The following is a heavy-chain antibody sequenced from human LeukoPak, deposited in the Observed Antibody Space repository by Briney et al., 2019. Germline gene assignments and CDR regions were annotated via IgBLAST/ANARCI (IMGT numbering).Heavy chain of an antibody. Sequence: GASVKVSCKASGYTFTSYYMHWVRQAPGQGLEWMGIINPSGGSTSYAQKFQGRVTMTRDTSTSTVYMELSSLRSEDTAVYYCARERLVRDGYYYGMDVWGQGTTVAVSS. CDR2: INPSGGST. CDR3: ARERLVRDGYYYGMDV. V-gene: IGHV1-46*01. D-gene: IGHD6-19*01. J-gene: IGHJ6*02. CDR1: GYTFTSYY.